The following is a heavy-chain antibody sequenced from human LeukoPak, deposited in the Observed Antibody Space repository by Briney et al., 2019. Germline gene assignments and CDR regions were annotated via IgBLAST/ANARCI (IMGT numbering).Heavy chain of an antibody. V-gene: IGHV1-8*01. CDR2: MNPNSGNT. D-gene: IGHD3-22*01. CDR3: ARSDTMIVVGGYYFDY. CDR1: GYTFTSYD. J-gene: IGHJ4*02. Sequence: ASVKVSCKASGYTFTSYDINWVRQATGQGLEWMGWMNPNSGNTGYAQKFQGRVTITADKSTSTAYTELSSLRSEDTAVYYCARSDTMIVVGGYYFDYWGQGTLVTVSS.